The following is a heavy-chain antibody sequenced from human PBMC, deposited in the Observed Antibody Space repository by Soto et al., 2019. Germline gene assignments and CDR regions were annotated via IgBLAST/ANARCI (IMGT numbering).Heavy chain of an antibody. CDR1: GGSISSGGYY. J-gene: IGHJ4*02. D-gene: IGHD2-2*01. Sequence: SETLSLTCTVSGGSISSGGYYWSWIRQHPGKGLEWIGYIYYSGSTYYNPSLKSRVTISVDTSKNQFSLKLSSVTAADTAVYYCARWYCSSTSCLLDYWGQGTLVTVSS. CDR3: ARWYCSSTSCLLDY. V-gene: IGHV4-31*03. CDR2: IYYSGST.